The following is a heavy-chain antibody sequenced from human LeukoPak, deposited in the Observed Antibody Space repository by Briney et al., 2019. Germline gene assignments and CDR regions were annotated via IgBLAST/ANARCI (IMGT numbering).Heavy chain of an antibody. CDR2: LNSDGTYT. D-gene: IGHD5-18*01. Sequence: GGSLRLSCADSEFTFSKYWMHWVRQAPGKGLVWVSRLNSDGTYTSYADSVKGRFTMSRDNAKNTLYLQMNSLRAEDTAVYYCARGERGYSYGYGDYWGQGTLVTVSS. CDR3: ARGERGYSYGYGDY. V-gene: IGHV3-74*01. CDR1: EFTFSKYW. J-gene: IGHJ4*02.